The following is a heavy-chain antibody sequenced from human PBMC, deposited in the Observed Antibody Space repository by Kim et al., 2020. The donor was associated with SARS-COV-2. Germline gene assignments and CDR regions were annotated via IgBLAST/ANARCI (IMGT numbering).Heavy chain of an antibody. CDR1: GDSVTTSTSY. Sequence: SETLSLTCTVSGDSVTTSTSYWSWIRQSPGEGLEWIAYIVGSGRTEYNPSLMSRVTISLETSKNQFSLNLNAVTAADTAMYYCVRDDDNSGRVNWGQGTLVTVSS. D-gene: IGHD6-19*01. V-gene: IGHV4-61*01. J-gene: IGHJ4*02. CDR3: VRDDDNSGRVN. CDR2: IVGSGRT.